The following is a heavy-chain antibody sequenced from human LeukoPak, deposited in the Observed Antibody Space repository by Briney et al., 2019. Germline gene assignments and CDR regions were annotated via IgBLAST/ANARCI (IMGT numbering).Heavy chain of an antibody. Sequence: ASVKVSCKASGYTFTSYDINWVRQATGQGLEWMGWMNPNSGNTGYAQKFQGRVTITRNTSISTAYMELSRLRSDDTAVYYCARDASQGITGTTFYYYYYMDVWGKGTTVTVSS. J-gene: IGHJ6*03. CDR2: MNPNSGNT. D-gene: IGHD1-7*01. CDR3: ARDASQGITGTTFYYYYYMDV. CDR1: GYTFTSYD. V-gene: IGHV1-8*03.